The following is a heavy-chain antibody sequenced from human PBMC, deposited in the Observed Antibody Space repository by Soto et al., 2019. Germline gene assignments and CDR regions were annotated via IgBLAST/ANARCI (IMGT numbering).Heavy chain of an antibody. Sequence: SETLSLTCAISGVSVSSNSVAWHWIRQSPSRGLEWLGKTYYRFKWYSDYAVSVKSRITVNPDTSKNQFSLQLNSVTPEDAAVYYCARDFFWGFDSWGQGTLVTVSS. CDR1: GVSVSSNSVA. J-gene: IGHJ4*02. CDR3: ARDFFWGFDS. CDR2: TYYRFKWYS. V-gene: IGHV6-1*01. D-gene: IGHD7-27*01.